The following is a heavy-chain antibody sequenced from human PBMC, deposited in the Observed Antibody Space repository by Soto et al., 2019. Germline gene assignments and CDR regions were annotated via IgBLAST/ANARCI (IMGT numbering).Heavy chain of an antibody. J-gene: IGHJ4*02. CDR2: IWYDGSNK. V-gene: IGHV3-33*01. D-gene: IGHD5-18*01. CDR1: GFTFSSYG. CDR3: ARDRRLNTAMAPFDY. Sequence: PGGSLRLSCAASGFTFSSYGMHWVRQAPGKGLEWVAVIWYDGSNKYYADSVKGRFTISRDNSKNTLYLQMNSLRAEDTAVYYCARDRRLNTAMAPFDYWGQGTLVTVSS.